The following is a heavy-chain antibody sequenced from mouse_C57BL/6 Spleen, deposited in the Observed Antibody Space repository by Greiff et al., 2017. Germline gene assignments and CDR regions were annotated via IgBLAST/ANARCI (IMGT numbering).Heavy chain of an antibody. CDR2: ITPNNGGT. V-gene: IGHV1-18*01. Sequence: EVQLQQSGPELVKPGASVKIPCKASGYTFTDYNMDWVKQSHGKSLEWIGDITPNNGGTIYNQKFKGKATLTVYQSSSTAYLELRSLTSDDTAVYYCARGVYYYGSSLYYFDYWGQGTTLTVSS. D-gene: IGHD1-1*01. CDR1: GYTFTDYN. CDR3: ARGVYYYGSSLYYFDY. J-gene: IGHJ2*01.